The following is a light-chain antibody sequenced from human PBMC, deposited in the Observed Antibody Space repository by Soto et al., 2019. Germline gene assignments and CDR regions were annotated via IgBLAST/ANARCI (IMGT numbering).Light chain of an antibody. Sequence: DVQVTQPPSSLSASVGDRVTITCQASQDINKYLNWYQQKPGKAPKVLIYDASNSETGVPSRFSGSGSGTDFTFTISSLQPEDFATYYCQQYDNVLFTSTFGQGTKVDIK. CDR2: DAS. J-gene: IGKJ2*01. CDR3: QQYDNVLFTST. CDR1: QDINKY. V-gene: IGKV1-33*01.